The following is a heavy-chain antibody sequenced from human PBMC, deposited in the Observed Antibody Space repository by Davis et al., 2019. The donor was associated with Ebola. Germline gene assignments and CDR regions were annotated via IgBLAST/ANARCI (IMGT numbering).Heavy chain of an antibody. J-gene: IGHJ3*02. CDR1: GGSITSGDYY. V-gene: IGHV4-30-4*02. Sequence: MPSETLSLTCTVSGGSITSGDYYWSWIRQSPGKGLEWIGYIYYSGRILYNPSLKSRVTISVDTSKNQFSLKLSSVTAADTAVYYCASGPFYYDSSDYGEAFDIWGQGTMVTVSS. CDR3: ASGPFYYDSSDYGEAFDI. CDR2: IYYSGRI. D-gene: IGHD3-22*01.